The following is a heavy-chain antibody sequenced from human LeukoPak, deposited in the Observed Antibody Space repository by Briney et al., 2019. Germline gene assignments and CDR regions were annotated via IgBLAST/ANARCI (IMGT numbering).Heavy chain of an antibody. CDR1: GFTFSSYA. CDR3: AKDSGPYTSGYYGH. Sequence: HTGGSLRLSCAASGFTFSSYAMSWVRQAPGKRLEWVSAISGGGGTTYYADSVEGRFTISRDNSKNTLFLQMNSLRAEDTAVYYCAKDSGPYTSGYYGHWGQGTLVTVSS. D-gene: IGHD3-22*01. J-gene: IGHJ4*02. CDR2: ISGGGGTT. V-gene: IGHV3-23*01.